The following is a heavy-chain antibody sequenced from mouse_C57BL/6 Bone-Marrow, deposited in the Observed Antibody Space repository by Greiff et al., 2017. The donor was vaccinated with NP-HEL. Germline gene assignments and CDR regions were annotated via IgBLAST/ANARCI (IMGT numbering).Heavy chain of an antibody. CDR1: GFTFSDYG. Sequence: EVKLMESGGGLVQPGGSLKLSCAASGFTFSDYGMAWVRQAPRKGPEWVAFISNFAYSIYYADTVTGRFTISRENAKNTLYLEMSSLRSEDTDMYYCASSSPLYWYFDVWGTGTTVTVSS. V-gene: IGHV5-15*01. CDR2: ISNFAYSI. J-gene: IGHJ1*03. D-gene: IGHD1-1*01. CDR3: ASSSPLYWYFDV.